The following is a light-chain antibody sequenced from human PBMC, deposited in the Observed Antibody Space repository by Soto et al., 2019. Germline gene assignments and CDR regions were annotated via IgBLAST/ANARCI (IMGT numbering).Light chain of an antibody. CDR1: SSDVGAYTS. V-gene: IGLV1-51*01. CDR2: DNN. J-gene: IGLJ3*02. CDR3: GTWDSSLSAGV. Sequence: QSVLTQPASVSGSPGQSITISCTGSSSDVGAYTSVSWYQQHPGKAPKLMIYDNNKRPSGIPDRFSGSKSGTSATLGITGLQTGDEADYYCGTWDSSLSAGVFGGGTKLTVL.